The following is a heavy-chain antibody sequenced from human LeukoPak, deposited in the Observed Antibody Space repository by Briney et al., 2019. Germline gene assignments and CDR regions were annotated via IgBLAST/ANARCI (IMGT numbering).Heavy chain of an antibody. Sequence: PGGSLRLSCAASGFTVSSNYMSWVRQAPGKGLEWVSAISGSGGSTYYADSVKGRFTISRDNSKNTLYLQMNSLRAEDTAVYYCAKLEVAATLDYWGQGTLVTVSS. CDR1: GFTVSSNY. J-gene: IGHJ4*02. D-gene: IGHD2-15*01. CDR2: ISGSGGST. CDR3: AKLEVAATLDY. V-gene: IGHV3-23*01.